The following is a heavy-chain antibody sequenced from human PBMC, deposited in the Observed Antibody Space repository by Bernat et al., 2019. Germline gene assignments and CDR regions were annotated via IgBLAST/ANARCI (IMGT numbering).Heavy chain of an antibody. CDR3: ASEGGDGSGYFDY. CDR1: GGTFSSYA. CDR2: IIPIFGTA. D-gene: IGHD5-24*01. V-gene: IGHV1-69*12. J-gene: IGHJ4*02. Sequence: QVQLVQSGAEVKKPGSSVKVSCKASGGTFSSYAISWVRQAPGQGLEWMGGIIPIFGTANYAQKFQGRIKINAEESKGTAYMGLGSLRSEDTAVYYWASEGGDGSGYFDYWGQGTLVTVSS.